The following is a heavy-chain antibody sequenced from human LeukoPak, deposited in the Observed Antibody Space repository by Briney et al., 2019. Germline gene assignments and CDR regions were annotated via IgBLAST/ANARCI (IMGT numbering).Heavy chain of an antibody. Sequence: GASVKVSCKASGYTFTSYAMHWVRQAPGQRLEWMGWISAYNGNTNYAQKLQGRVTMTTDTSTSTAYMELRSLRSDDTAVYYCARDYYYDSNAFDYWGQGTLVTVSS. V-gene: IGHV1-18*01. J-gene: IGHJ4*02. D-gene: IGHD3-22*01. CDR2: ISAYNGNT. CDR1: GYTFTSYA. CDR3: ARDYYYDSNAFDY.